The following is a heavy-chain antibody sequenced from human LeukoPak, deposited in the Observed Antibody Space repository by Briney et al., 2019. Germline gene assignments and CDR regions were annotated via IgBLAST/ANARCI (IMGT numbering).Heavy chain of an antibody. J-gene: IGHJ6*02. CDR3: ARDLRLGYCSSTSCYRGLGPDGMDV. CDR2: IYYSGST. V-gene: IGHV4-39*07. D-gene: IGHD2-2*01. CDR1: GGSISSSSYY. Sequence: SETLSLTCTVSGGSISSSSYYWGWIRQPPGKGLEWIGSIYYSGSTYYNPSLKSRVAISVDTSKNQFSLKLSSVTAADTAVYYCARDLRLGYCSSTSCYRGLGPDGMDVWGQGTTVTVSS.